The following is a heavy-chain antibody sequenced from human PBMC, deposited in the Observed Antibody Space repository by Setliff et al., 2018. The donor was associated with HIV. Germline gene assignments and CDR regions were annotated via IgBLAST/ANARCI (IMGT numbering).Heavy chain of an antibody. D-gene: IGHD3-10*01. Sequence: NPSETLSLTCNYSGNSFSGYHWNWIRQPAGKGLEWLGRIYYTGSTECNPSLKSRLTMSMDTSKDQFSLRLVSLTTADTAVYYCARSIYGSGTYPLDVWGPGTLVTVSS. CDR1: GNSFSGYH. J-gene: IGHJ4*02. CDR3: ARSIYGSGTYPLDV. CDR2: IYYTGST. V-gene: IGHV4-4*07.